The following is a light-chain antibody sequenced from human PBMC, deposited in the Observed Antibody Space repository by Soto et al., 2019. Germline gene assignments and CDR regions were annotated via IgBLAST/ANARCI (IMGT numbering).Light chain of an antibody. J-gene: IGLJ2*01. V-gene: IGLV1-47*01. CDR2: TDD. CDR3: AAWDDRLSGRGV. CDR1: TSNIGTNY. Sequence: QSVLTQPPSASGTPGQRVTISCSGTTSNIGTNYVYWYQQLPGTAPKLLIHTDDQRPSGVPERFSGSKSGTSASLAISGLRSEDEADYYCAAWDDRLSGRGVFGGGTKLTVL.